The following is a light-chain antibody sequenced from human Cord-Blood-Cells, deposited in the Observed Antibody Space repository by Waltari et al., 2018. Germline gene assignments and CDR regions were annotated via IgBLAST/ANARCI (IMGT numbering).Light chain of an antibody. V-gene: IGKV1-39*01. J-gene: IGKJ2*01. Sequence: DIQMTKSPFSLSASVGDSVTITCRASQSISSYLNWYQQKPGKAPKLLIYAASSLQSGVPSRVSGSGSGTDFTLTISSLQPEDFATYYCQQSYSTPYTFGQGTKLEIK. CDR1: QSISSY. CDR2: AAS. CDR3: QQSYSTPYT.